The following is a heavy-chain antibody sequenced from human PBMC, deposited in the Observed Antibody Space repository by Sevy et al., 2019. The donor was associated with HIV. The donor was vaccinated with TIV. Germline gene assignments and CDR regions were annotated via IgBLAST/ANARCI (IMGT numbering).Heavy chain of an antibody. D-gene: IGHD5-12*01. J-gene: IGHJ4*02. CDR2: IYTRGNTDYNT. CDR1: GASITTNY. Sequence: SETLSLTCIVSGASITTNYWSWIRQPAGKGLELIGRIYTRGNTDYNTNYNPSLESRVSMSIDTSKNQFSLNLISVTVADTAVYYCARAVFSTSGTYYFDYWGQGTLVTVSS. V-gene: IGHV4-4*07. CDR3: ARAVFSTSGTYYFDY.